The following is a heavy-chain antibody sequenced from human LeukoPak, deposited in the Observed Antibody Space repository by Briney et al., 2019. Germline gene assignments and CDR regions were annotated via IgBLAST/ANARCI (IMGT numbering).Heavy chain of an antibody. J-gene: IGHJ4*02. CDR3: ARGKKVFWSGYYDWNYFDY. CDR2: INHSGST. CDR1: GGSFSGYY. D-gene: IGHD3-3*01. Sequence: SETLSLTCAVYGGSFSGYYWSWIRQPPGKGLEWIGEINHSGSTNYNPSLKSRVTISVDTSKNQFSLKLSSVTAADTAAYYCARGKKVFWSGYYDWNYFDYWGQGTLVTVSS. V-gene: IGHV4-34*01.